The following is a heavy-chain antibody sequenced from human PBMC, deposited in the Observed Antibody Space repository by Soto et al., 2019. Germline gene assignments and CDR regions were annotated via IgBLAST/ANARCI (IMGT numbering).Heavy chain of an antibody. CDR3: ASQNWNDATNWFDP. CDR2: IYYSGST. V-gene: IGHV4-61*01. Sequence: QVQLQESGPGLVKPSETLSLTCTVSGGSVSSGSYYWSWIRQPPGKGLEWIGYIYYSGSTNYNPSLKSRVTISVDTSKNQFSLKRSSVTAADTAVYYCASQNWNDATNWFDPWGQGTLVTVSS. J-gene: IGHJ5*02. D-gene: IGHD1-1*01. CDR1: GGSVSSGSYY.